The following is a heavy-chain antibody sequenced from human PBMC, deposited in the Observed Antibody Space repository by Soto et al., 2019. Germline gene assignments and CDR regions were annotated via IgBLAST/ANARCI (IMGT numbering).Heavy chain of an antibody. CDR2: INEDGNKQ. Sequence: EVQLVESGGGLVQPGGSLRLSCVVSGFTFNPYWMTWIRQAPGKGLEWVANINEDGNKQNYVDSVRGRFTISRDNAKTSLYLQMNSLRVEDTAVYYCATRAGAPADWGQGTLVTVSS. V-gene: IGHV3-7*01. CDR1: GFTFNPYW. CDR3: ATRAGAPAD. D-gene: IGHD6-25*01. J-gene: IGHJ4*02.